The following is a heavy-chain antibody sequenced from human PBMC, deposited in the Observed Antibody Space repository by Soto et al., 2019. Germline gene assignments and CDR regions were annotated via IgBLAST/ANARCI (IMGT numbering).Heavy chain of an antibody. CDR3: ARPYSETYWAAFDV. D-gene: IGHD1-26*01. J-gene: IGHJ3*01. CDR1: GGSISSYY. CDR2: IHYSGSS. V-gene: IGHV4-59*01. Sequence: QVLLQASGPGLVKPSETLSLTCTVSGGSISSYYWSWIRQPPGKGLEWIGYIHYSGSSNYNPSLKRRVTISLDTSKNQFSLKLMSVTAADTAVYCCARPYSETYWAAFDVWGQGTMVTVSS.